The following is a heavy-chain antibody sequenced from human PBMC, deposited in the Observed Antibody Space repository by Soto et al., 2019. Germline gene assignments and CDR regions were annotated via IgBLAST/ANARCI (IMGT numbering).Heavy chain of an antibody. J-gene: IGHJ6*04. CDR3: AREATTGTSAPKNKNYYFYGMDV. CDR1: GLTFDDYA. V-gene: IGHV3-9*01. Sequence: GGSLRLSCAASGLTFDDYAMHWVRQAPGKGLEWVSGISWNSGSIGYADSVRGRFTISRVNAKNSLYLRMNSLRPEDTALYYCAREATTGTSAPKNKNYYFYGMDVWGKGTTVTVSS. D-gene: IGHD1-1*01. CDR2: ISWNSGSI.